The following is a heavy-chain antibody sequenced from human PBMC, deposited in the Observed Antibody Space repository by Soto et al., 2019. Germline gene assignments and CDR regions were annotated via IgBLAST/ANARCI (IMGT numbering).Heavy chain of an antibody. CDR2: IVVGTGST. CDR1: GITFRRTA. Sequence: SVKVSCKASGITFRRTAVQWMRQARGQRLEWIGRIVVGTGSTTYAQIVQERIAITRDMSTNTAYLQWSSLKASDTAMYYCARHAPFGYSSSWYYEQWLGQFDYWGQGTLVTVSS. CDR3: ARHAPFGYSSSWYYEQWLGQFDY. V-gene: IGHV1-58*01. J-gene: IGHJ4*02. D-gene: IGHD6-13*01.